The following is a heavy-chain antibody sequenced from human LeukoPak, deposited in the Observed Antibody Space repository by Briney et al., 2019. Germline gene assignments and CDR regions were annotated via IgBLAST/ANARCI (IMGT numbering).Heavy chain of an antibody. V-gene: IGHV3-21*03. D-gene: IGHD1-26*01. CDR2: ISSTGNYI. CDR1: GFTFSSYW. J-gene: IGHJ4*02. Sequence: GGSLRLSCAASGFTFSSYWMSWVRQAPGKGLEWVASISSTGNYIYYIDSLKGRFNISRDNTKNSVYLEMNSLKTEDTAVYYCTTGSAKMGATTGFEFDYWGQGTLVTVSS. CDR3: TTGSAKMGATTGFEFDY.